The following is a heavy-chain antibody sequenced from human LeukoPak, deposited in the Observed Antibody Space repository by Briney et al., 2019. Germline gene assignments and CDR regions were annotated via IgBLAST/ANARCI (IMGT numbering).Heavy chain of an antibody. CDR1: GYTFTGYY. Sequence: ASVKVSCKASGYTFTGYYMHWVRQAPGQGLEWMGWINPNSGGTNYAQKFRGRVTMTRDTSISTAYMELSRLRSDDTAVYYCARHYCGGDCYPYYFDYWGQGTLVTVSS. V-gene: IGHV1-2*02. J-gene: IGHJ4*02. CDR2: INPNSGGT. D-gene: IGHD2-21*02. CDR3: ARHYCGGDCYPYYFDY.